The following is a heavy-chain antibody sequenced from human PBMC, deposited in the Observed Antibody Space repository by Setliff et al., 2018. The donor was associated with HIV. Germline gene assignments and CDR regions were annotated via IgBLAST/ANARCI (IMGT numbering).Heavy chain of an antibody. J-gene: IGHJ4*02. CDR2: INPNSGGT. CDR3: ARDRYYLDSSGLANY. CDR1: GYTFTGYY. V-gene: IGHV1-2*02. Sequence: ASVKVSCKASGYTFTGYYMHWVRQAPGQGLEWMGWINPNSGGTNCAQKFQGRVTMTRDTSISTAYMELSRLRSDDTAVYYCARDRYYLDSSGLANYWGQGTLVTVSS. D-gene: IGHD3-22*01.